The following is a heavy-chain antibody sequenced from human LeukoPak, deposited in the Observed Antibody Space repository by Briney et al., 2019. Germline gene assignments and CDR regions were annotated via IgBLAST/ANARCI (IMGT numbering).Heavy chain of an antibody. CDR2: VYYSGNT. D-gene: IGHD3-22*01. J-gene: IGHJ4*02. CDR3: ARDYYDSSGYYDY. CDR1: GGSVSSGGYY. Sequence: PSETLSLTCTVSGGSVSSGGYYWSWIRQPPGKGLEWIGYVYYSGNTNYNPSLKSRVTISVDTSKNQFSLNLSSVTAADTAVYYCARDYYDSSGYYDYWGQGALVTVSS. V-gene: IGHV4-61*08.